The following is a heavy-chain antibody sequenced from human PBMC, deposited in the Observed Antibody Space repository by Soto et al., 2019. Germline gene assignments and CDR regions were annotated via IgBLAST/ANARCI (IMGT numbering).Heavy chain of an antibody. V-gene: IGHV1-8*01. CDR3: ARGKTYYDFWSGYYTHYYYYYMDV. Sequence: ASVKVSCKASGYTFTSYDINWVRQATGQGLEWMGWMNPNSGNTGYAQKFQGRVTMTRNTSISTAYMELSSLRSEDTAVYYCARGKTYYDFWSGYYTHYYYYYMDVWGKGTTVTVPS. CDR2: MNPNSGNT. D-gene: IGHD3-3*01. J-gene: IGHJ6*03. CDR1: GYTFTSYD.